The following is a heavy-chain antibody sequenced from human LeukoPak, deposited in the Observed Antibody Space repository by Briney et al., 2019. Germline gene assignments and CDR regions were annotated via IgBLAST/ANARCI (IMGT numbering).Heavy chain of an antibody. CDR2: ISWNSGSI. CDR3: AKGGSYSDYYYGMDV. Sequence: GRSLRLSCAASGFTFDDYAMHWVRQAPGKGLEWVSGISWNSGSIGYADSVKGRFTISRDNAKNSPYLQMNSLRAEDTALYYCAKGGSYSDYYYGMDVWGQGTTVTVSS. V-gene: IGHV3-9*01. D-gene: IGHD1-26*01. CDR1: GFTFDDYA. J-gene: IGHJ6*02.